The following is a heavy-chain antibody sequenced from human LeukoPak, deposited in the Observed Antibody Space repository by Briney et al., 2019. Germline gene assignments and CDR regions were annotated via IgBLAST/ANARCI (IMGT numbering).Heavy chain of an antibody. J-gene: IGHJ6*03. D-gene: IGHD6-13*01. V-gene: IGHV3-48*03. CDR2: ISSSGSTI. Sequence: AGGSLRLSCAASGFTFSSYEMNWVRQAPGKGLEWVSYISSSGSTIYYADSVKGRFTISRDNAKNSLYLQMNSLRAEDTAVYYCARDYSSSYYYYMDVWGKGTTVTISS. CDR1: GFTFSSYE. CDR3: ARDYSSSYYYYMDV.